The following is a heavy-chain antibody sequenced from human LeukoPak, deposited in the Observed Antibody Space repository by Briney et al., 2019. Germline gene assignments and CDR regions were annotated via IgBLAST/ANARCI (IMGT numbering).Heavy chain of an antibody. CDR3: ARGLNGDFWSGYYTGTFGY. CDR1: GFTFSSYW. J-gene: IGHJ4*02. D-gene: IGHD3-3*01. Sequence: HPGGSLRLSCAASGFTFSSYWMHWVRQAPGKGLVWVSRINSDGSSTSYADSVKGRFTISRDNAKNTLYLQMNSLRAEDTAVYYCARGLNGDFWSGYYTGTFGYWGQGTLVTVSS. CDR2: INSDGSST. V-gene: IGHV3-74*01.